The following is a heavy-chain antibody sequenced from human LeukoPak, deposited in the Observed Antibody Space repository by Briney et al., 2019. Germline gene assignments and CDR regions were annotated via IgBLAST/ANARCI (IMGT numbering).Heavy chain of an antibody. V-gene: IGHV4-34*01. Sequence: KFSETLSLTCAVYGGSFSGYYWSWIRQPPGKGLEWIGEINHSGSTNYNPSLKSRVTISVDTSKNQFSLKLSSVTAADTAVYYCARVDSSGYYHDYWGQGTLVTVSS. CDR3: ARVDSSGYYHDY. J-gene: IGHJ4*02. CDR2: INHSGST. D-gene: IGHD3-22*01. CDR1: GGSFSGYY.